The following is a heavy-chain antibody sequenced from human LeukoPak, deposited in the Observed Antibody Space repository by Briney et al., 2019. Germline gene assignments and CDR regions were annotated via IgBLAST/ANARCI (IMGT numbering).Heavy chain of an antibody. CDR3: ARGPLGSSSSGYYYYTDV. Sequence: ASVKVSCKASGYTFTGYYMHWVRQAPGQGLEWMGWINPNSGGTNYAQKFQGRVTMTRDTSISTAYMEVSRLRPDDTAVYYCARGPLGSSSSGYYYYTDVWGKGTTVTVSS. CDR2: INPNSGGT. V-gene: IGHV1-2*02. D-gene: IGHD6-6*01. CDR1: GYTFTGYY. J-gene: IGHJ6*03.